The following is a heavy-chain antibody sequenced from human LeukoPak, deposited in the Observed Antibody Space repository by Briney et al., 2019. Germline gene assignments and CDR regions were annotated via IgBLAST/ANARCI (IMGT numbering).Heavy chain of an antibody. D-gene: IGHD3-9*01. CDR1: GGSFSGYY. CDR3: ARGRSVLRYFVWLPRAYYFDY. V-gene: IGHV4-34*01. Sequence: SETLSLTCAVYGGSFSGYYWSWIRQPAGKGLEWIGEINHSGSTNYNPSLKSRVTISVDTSKNQFSLKLSSVTAADTAVYYCARGRSVLRYFVWLPRAYYFDYWGQGTLVTVSS. J-gene: IGHJ4*02. CDR2: INHSGST.